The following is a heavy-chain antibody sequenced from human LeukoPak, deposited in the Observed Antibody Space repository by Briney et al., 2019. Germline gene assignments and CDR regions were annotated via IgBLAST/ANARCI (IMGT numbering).Heavy chain of an antibody. CDR1: GNTFTGYF. Sequence: ASVKVSCKASGNTFTGYFLHWVRQAPGQGLEWLGNINAYSGATNYAQKFQGRVTMTRDTSISTAYMEVNSLRSDDMAVYYCVREDESGWRRFDYWGQGTLVTVSS. V-gene: IGHV1-2*02. D-gene: IGHD6-19*01. J-gene: IGHJ4*02. CDR3: VREDESGWRRFDY. CDR2: INAYSGAT.